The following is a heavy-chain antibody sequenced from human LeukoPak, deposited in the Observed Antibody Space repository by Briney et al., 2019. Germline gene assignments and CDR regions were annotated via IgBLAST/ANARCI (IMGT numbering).Heavy chain of an antibody. CDR3: ARGDYGGNSYLGY. Sequence: GASVKISCKASGYTFTSYYMHWVRQAPGQGLEWMGIINPSGGSTSYAQKFQGRVTMTRDTSISTAYMELSRLRSDDTAVYYCARGDYGGNSYLGYWGQGTLVTVSS. CDR2: INPSGGST. D-gene: IGHD4-23*01. V-gene: IGHV1-46*01. J-gene: IGHJ4*02. CDR1: GYTFTSYY.